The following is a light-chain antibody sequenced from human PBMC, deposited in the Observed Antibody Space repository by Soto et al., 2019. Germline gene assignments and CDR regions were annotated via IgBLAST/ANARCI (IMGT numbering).Light chain of an antibody. CDR1: QSVSSN. J-gene: IGKJ5*01. CDR2: GAS. CDR3: QQYNNWPAIT. Sequence: EIVMTQSPATLSVSPGETATLSCRASQSVSSNLAWYQQKPGQGPRLFIYGASTRATGIPARFSGSGSGTEFTLTISRLQSEDFAVYYCQQYNNWPAITFGQGTRLEIK. V-gene: IGKV3D-15*01.